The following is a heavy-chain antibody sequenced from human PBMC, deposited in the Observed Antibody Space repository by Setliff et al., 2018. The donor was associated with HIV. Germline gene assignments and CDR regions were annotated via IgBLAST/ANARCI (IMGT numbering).Heavy chain of an antibody. CDR3: ASGRPGATNLDY. CDR1: GGSISSYY. V-gene: IGHV4-59*01. Sequence: SETLSLTCTVSGGSISSYYWSWIRQPPGKGLEWIGYVYYSGSTNYNPSLKSRLTISVDTSKNQFSLKLSSVTAADTAVYYCASGRPGATNLDYWGQGTLVTVSS. CDR2: VYYSGST. J-gene: IGHJ4*02. D-gene: IGHD1-26*01.